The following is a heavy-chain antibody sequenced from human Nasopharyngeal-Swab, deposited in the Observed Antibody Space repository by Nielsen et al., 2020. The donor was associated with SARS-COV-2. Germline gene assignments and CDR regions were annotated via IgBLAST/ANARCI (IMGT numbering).Heavy chain of an antibody. Sequence: WVRQAPGQGIEWMGWMNPNSGNTGYAQKFQGRVTMTRNTSISTAYMELSSLRSEDTAVYYCARGPYYYDSSGYRAYYYYMDVWGKGTTVTVSS. CDR2: MNPNSGNT. J-gene: IGHJ6*03. CDR3: ARGPYYYDSSGYRAYYYYMDV. V-gene: IGHV1-8*01. D-gene: IGHD3-22*01.